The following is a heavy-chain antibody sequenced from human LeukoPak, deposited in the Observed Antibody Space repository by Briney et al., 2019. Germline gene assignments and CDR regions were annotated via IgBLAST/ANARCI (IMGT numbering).Heavy chain of an antibody. CDR3: ARDSVTIFGVVIKADY. V-gene: IGHV3-21*01. J-gene: IGHJ4*02. CDR2: ISSSSSYI. CDR1: GFTFSSYS. Sequence: PGGSLRLSCAAPGFTFSSYSMNWVRQAPGKGLEWVPSISSSSSYIYYADSVKGRFTISRDNAKNSLYLQMNSLRAEDTAVYYCARDSVTIFGVVIKADYWGQGTLVTVSS. D-gene: IGHD3-3*01.